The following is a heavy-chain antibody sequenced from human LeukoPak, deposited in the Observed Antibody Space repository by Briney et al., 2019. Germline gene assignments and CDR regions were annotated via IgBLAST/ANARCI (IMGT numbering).Heavy chain of an antibody. CDR3: ASIPSGWYFGY. V-gene: IGHV3-53*01. Sequence: GGSLRLSCAASGFTVSSNYMSWVRQAPGKGLEWVPVIYSGGSTYYVDSVKGRFTISRDNAKNSLYLQMNSLRAEDTAVYYCASIPSGWYFGYWGQGTLVTVSS. J-gene: IGHJ4*02. D-gene: IGHD6-19*01. CDR1: GFTVSSNY. CDR2: IYSGGST.